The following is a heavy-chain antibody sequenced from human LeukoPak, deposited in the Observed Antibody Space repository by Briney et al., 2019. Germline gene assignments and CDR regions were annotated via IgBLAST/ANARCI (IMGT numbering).Heavy chain of an antibody. CDR1: GFTFSSYA. D-gene: IGHD5-18*01. J-gene: IGHJ4*02. Sequence: GGSLRLSCAASGFTFSSYAMSWVRQVPGKGLQWVSSISGSGANTYNADSVKGRFTISRDNSKNTLYLQMNSLRAEDTAVYYCAKARRRVDTAMVSLGYWGQGTLVTVSS. V-gene: IGHV3-23*01. CDR3: AKARRRVDTAMVSLGY. CDR2: ISGSGANT.